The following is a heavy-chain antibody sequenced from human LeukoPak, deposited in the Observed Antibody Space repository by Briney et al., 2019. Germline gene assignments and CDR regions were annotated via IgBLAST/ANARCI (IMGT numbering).Heavy chain of an antibody. D-gene: IGHD1-26*01. CDR3: AKAWAAYWYFDL. CDR1: GFTFSSYG. Sequence: GGSLRLSCAASGFTFSSYGMHWVRQAPGKGLEWVAVISYDGSNKYYADSVKGRFTISRDNSKNTLYLQMNSLRAEDTAVYCCAKAWAAYWYFDLWGRGTLVTVSS. J-gene: IGHJ2*01. V-gene: IGHV3-30*18. CDR2: ISYDGSNK.